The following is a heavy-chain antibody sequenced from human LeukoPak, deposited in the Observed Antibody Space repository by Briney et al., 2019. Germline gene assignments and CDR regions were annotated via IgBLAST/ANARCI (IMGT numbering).Heavy chain of an antibody. J-gene: IGHJ4*02. CDR3: AKGQRWESPHYLDS. D-gene: IGHD1-26*01. CDR1: GFTFSSSA. Sequence: GSLRLSCAASGFTFSSSAMSWVRQVPGKGLEWVSGISASGGSTYYADSVRGRFTISRDNSKNTLYVQMNSLRDEDTAVYYCAKGQRWESPHYLDSWGQGTLVTVSS. V-gene: IGHV3-23*01. CDR2: ISASGGST.